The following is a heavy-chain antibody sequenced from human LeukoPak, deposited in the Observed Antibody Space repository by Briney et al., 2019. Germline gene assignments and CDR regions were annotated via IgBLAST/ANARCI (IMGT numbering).Heavy chain of an antibody. Sequence: SETLSLTCAVYGGSVSGYYWSWVRQPPGKGLEWLGEINHSGSPNYNPSLKSRVTISVDTSKNQFSLKVSSVTAADTAVYYCARVLVGYGGDDFDCWGQGTLVTVSS. J-gene: IGHJ4*02. CDR3: ARVLVGYGGDDFDC. V-gene: IGHV4-34*01. CDR1: GGSVSGYY. D-gene: IGHD4-23*01. CDR2: INHSGSP.